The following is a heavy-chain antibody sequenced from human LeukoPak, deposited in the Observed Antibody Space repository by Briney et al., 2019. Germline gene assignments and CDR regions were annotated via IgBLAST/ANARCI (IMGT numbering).Heavy chain of an antibody. Sequence: ASVKVSCKASGGTFSSYAISWERQAPGQGLEWMGGIIPIFGTANYAQKFQGRVTITADESTSTAYMELSSLRSEDTAVYYCARVPTGQWLVPTDYYYYYYMDVWGKGTTVTVSS. CDR2: IIPIFGTA. D-gene: IGHD6-19*01. V-gene: IGHV1-69*13. CDR1: GGTFSSYA. J-gene: IGHJ6*03. CDR3: ARVPTGQWLVPTDYYYYYYMDV.